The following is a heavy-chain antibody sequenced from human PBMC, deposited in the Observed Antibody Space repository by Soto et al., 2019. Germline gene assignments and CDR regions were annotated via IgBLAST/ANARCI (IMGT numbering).Heavy chain of an antibody. CDR2: IYYSGST. J-gene: IGHJ3*02. CDR3: ARCGITIFGVVTTFDI. Sequence: SETLSLTCTVSGGSISSYYWSWIRQPPGKGLEWIGYIYYSGSTNYNPSLKSRVTISVDTSKNQFSLKLSSVTAADTAVYYCARCGITIFGVVTTFDIWGQGTMVTVSS. D-gene: IGHD3-3*01. CDR1: GGSISSYY. V-gene: IGHV4-59*01.